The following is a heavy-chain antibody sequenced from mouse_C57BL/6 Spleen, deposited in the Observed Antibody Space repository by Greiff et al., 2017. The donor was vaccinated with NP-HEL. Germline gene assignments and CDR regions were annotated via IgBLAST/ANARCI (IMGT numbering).Heavy chain of an antibody. D-gene: IGHD2-1*01. CDR3: ERHGGNPYAMDY. V-gene: IGHV10-1*01. Sequence: EVQVVESGGGLVQPKGSLKLSCAASGFSFNTYAMNWVRQAPGQGLEWVARIRSKSNNYATYYADSVKDRFTISRDDSESMLYLQMNNLKTEDTAMYYCERHGGNPYAMDYWGQGTSVTVSS. J-gene: IGHJ4*01. CDR1: GFSFNTYA. CDR2: IRSKSNNYAT.